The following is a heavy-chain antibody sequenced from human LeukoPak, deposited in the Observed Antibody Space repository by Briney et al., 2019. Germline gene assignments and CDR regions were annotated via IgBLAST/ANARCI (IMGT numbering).Heavy chain of an antibody. CDR3: ASSSSWYGGYFDY. CDR1: GFTFSSYW. J-gene: IGHJ4*02. D-gene: IGHD6-13*01. CDR2: IKQDGSEK. Sequence: QPGGSLRLSCAASGFTFSSYWMSWVRQAPGKGLEWVANIKQDGSEKYYVDTVKGRFTISRDNAKNSLYLQMNSLRAEDTAVYYCASSSSWYGGYFDYWGQGTLVTVSS. V-gene: IGHV3-7*01.